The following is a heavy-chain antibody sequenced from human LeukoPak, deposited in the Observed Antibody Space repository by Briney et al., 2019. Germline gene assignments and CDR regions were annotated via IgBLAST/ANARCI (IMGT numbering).Heavy chain of an antibody. D-gene: IGHD6-13*01. J-gene: IGHJ6*02. CDR3: AKDSAAARYYYGMDV. V-gene: IGHV3-30*18. Sequence: GRSLRLSCAASGFTFSSYGMHWVRQAPGKGLEWVAVISYDGSNKYYADSVKGRFTISRDNSKNTLYLQMNSLRAEDTAVYYCAKDSAAARYYYGMDVWGQGTTVTVSS. CDR2: ISYDGSNK. CDR1: GFTFSSYG.